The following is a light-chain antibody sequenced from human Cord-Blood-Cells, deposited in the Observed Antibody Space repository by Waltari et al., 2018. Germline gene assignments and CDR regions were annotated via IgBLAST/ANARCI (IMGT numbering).Light chain of an antibody. V-gene: IGLV2-14*01. CDR3: SSYTSSSTVV. CDR2: DVI. CDR1: SSDVGGYTY. Sequence: QSALTQPASVSGSPGQSITISCTGTSSDVGGYTYISWYHQHPGKAPKLMIYDVINRPSGVSNRFSGSKSGNTASLTISGLQAEDEADYYCSSYTSSSTVVFGGGTKLTVL. J-gene: IGLJ2*01.